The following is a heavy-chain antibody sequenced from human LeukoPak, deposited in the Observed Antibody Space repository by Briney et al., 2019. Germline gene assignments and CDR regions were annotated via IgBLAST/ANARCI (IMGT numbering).Heavy chain of an antibody. CDR1: GYTFTSYG. D-gene: IGHD3-10*01. CDR2: ISAYNGNT. Sequence: ASVKVSCKASGYTFTSYGISWVRQAPGQGLEWMGWISAYNGNTNYAQKLRGRVTMTTDTSTSTAYMELRSLRSDDTAVYYCARVFYYGSGSYSTYDAFDIWGQGTMVTVSS. V-gene: IGHV1-18*01. CDR3: ARVFYYGSGSYSTYDAFDI. J-gene: IGHJ3*02.